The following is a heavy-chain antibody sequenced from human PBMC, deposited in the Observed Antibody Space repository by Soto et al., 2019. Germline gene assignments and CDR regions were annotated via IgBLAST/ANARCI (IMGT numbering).Heavy chain of an antibody. CDR1: VFTFIDYA. CDR3: ANVPIWCSSTSCYTEGFDY. J-gene: IGHJ4*02. CDR2: ISAGGST. Sequence: GWSLRLSCTASVFTFIDYAMSWVRQPPGKGLEWVSVISAGGSTYYADSVKGRFTVSRANSKNTLYLQMNSLRAEDTAVYYCANVPIWCSSTSCYTEGFDYWGQGTLVTVSS. D-gene: IGHD2-2*02. V-gene: IGHV3-23*01.